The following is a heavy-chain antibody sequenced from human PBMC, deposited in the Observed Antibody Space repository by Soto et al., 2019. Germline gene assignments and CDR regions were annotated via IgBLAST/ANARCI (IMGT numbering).Heavy chain of an antibody. D-gene: IGHD6-6*01. CDR1: GVSFSNYA. V-gene: IGHV3-23*01. CDR2: ISGSGGRS. CDR3: ARIHRGIAARPFDY. Sequence: GGSLRLSCSASGVSFSNYAVTWVRHGPGKGLAWDSGISGSGGRSYYADSVKGRFTISRDNSKSTLYLQMTNMDPVDTATYYCARIHRGIAARPFDYWGQGTLVTVSS. J-gene: IGHJ4*02.